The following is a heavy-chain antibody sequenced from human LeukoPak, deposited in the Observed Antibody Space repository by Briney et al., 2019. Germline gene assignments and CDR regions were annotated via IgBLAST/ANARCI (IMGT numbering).Heavy chain of an antibody. D-gene: IGHD3-22*01. V-gene: IGHV3-23*01. CDR1: GFTFSSYA. CDR2: ISGSGGST. J-gene: IGHJ4*02. Sequence: GGSLRLSCAASGFTFSSYAMSWVRQAPGKGLEWVSAISGSGGSTYYADSVKGRFTISRDNSKNTLYLQMNSLRAEDTAVYYCAKDHSDYYDSSGYYHYWGQGTLVTVSS. CDR3: AKDHSDYYDSSGYYHY.